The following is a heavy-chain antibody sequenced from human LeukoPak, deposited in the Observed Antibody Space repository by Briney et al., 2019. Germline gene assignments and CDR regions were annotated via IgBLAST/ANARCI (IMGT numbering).Heavy chain of an antibody. J-gene: IGHJ6*02. CDR3: ARDPTGYSSSWYYYYGMDV. V-gene: IGHV1-69*04. D-gene: IGHD6-13*01. CDR2: IIPILGIA. Sequence: GASVKVSCKASGGTFSSYAISWVRQAPGQGLEWMGRIIPILGIANYAQKFQGRVTITADKSTSTAYMELSSLRSEDTAVYYCARDPTGYSSSWYYYYGMDVWGQGTTVTVSS. CDR1: GGTFSSYA.